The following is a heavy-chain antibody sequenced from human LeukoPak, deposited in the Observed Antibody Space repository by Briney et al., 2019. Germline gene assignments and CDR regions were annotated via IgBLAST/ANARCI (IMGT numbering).Heavy chain of an antibody. V-gene: IGHV4-59*08. CDR2: IYYSGTT. CDR3: ARPHRSGLYGGFGY. Sequence: SETLSLTCTVSGGSITNFYGRWIRQSPGKGLELIGYIYYSGTTNYSPSLKSRVSISVDTSKKQFSLKLISVTALDTAVYYCARPHRSGLYGGFGYWGQGTLVTVSS. D-gene: IGHD6-19*01. J-gene: IGHJ4*02. CDR1: GGSITNFY.